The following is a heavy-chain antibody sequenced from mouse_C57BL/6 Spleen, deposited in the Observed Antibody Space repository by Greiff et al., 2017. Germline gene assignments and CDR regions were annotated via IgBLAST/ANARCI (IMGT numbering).Heavy chain of an antibody. J-gene: IGHJ4*01. D-gene: IGHD2-2*01. CDR1: GYTFTDYY. V-gene: IGHV1-76*01. CDR3: ARSKGPYGYGGDYYAMDY. CDR2: INPGSGNT. Sequence: QVQLQQSGAELVRPGASVKLSCKASGYTFTDYYINWVKQRPGQGLEWIARINPGSGNTYYNEKFKGKATLTAEKSSSTAYMQLSSLTSEDSAVDFGARSKGPYGYGGDYYAMDYWGQGTSVTVSS.